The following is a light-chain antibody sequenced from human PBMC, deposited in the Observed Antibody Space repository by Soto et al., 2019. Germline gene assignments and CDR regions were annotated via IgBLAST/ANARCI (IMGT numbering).Light chain of an antibody. CDR3: QSYDGTLSGSYV. Sequence: QSVLTQPPSVSGAPGQRVTISCTGSSSNIAAGYDVHWYQQLPGTAPKLVIYGTTNRPSGVPDRFSGSKSGTSASLAITGLQAEDEADYYCQSYDGTLSGSYVFGIGTKVTVL. J-gene: IGLJ1*01. CDR1: SSNIAAGYD. V-gene: IGLV1-40*01. CDR2: GTT.